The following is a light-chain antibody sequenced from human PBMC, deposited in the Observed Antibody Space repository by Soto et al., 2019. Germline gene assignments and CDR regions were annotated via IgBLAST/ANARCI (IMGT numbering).Light chain of an antibody. CDR3: QQYGGSPFT. CDR1: QSVSVNS. J-gene: IGKJ3*01. Sequence: EIVLTQSPGTLSLSPGERATLSCRASQSVSVNSLAWYQQKGGQATSLLIYAASTRATGVPDRFSGTGSGTDFALTISRLETDDSAVYYCQQYGGSPFTFGPGTKVDIK. V-gene: IGKV3-20*01. CDR2: AAS.